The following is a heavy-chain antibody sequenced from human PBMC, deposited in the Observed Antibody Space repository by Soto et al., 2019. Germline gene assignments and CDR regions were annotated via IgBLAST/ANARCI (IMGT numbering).Heavy chain of an antibody. J-gene: IGHJ6*03. V-gene: IGHV3-9*01. Sequence: GGSLRLSCAASGFTFDDYAMHWVRQAPGKGLEWVSGISWNSGSIGYADSVKGRFTISRDNAKNSLYLQMNSLRAEDTALYYFAKRGYELVPFNRYYYYYYMDVWGKGTTVTVSS. CDR3: AKRGYELVPFNRYYYYYYMDV. CDR1: GFTFDDYA. CDR2: ISWNSGSI. D-gene: IGHD6-13*01.